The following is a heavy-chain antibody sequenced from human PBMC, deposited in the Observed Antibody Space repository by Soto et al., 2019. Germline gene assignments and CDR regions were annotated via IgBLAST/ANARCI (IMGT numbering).Heavy chain of an antibody. CDR2: ISWNSGSI. J-gene: IGHJ5*02. CDR3: AKASVRDYSSSIIVENWFDP. CDR1: GFTFDDYA. D-gene: IGHD6-13*01. Sequence: GGSLRLSCAASGFTFDDYAMHWVRQAPGKGLEWVSGISWNSGSIGYADSVKGRFTISRDNAKNSLYLQMNSLRAEDTALYYCAKASVRDYSSSIIVENWFDPWGQGTLVTVSS. V-gene: IGHV3-9*01.